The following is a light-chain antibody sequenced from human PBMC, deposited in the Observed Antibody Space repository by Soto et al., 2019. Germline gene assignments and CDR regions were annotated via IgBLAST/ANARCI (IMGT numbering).Light chain of an antibody. V-gene: IGKV3-20*01. Sequence: ESVLTQSPGTLSLSPGERATLSCRASQSGSSSYLAWYQQKPGQAPRILIYGTSSRATAIPDRFSGSGSGTDFTLTISRLEPEDFAVYYCQQYGSSSWTFGQGTRVDIK. CDR1: QSGSSSY. CDR3: QQYGSSSWT. CDR2: GTS. J-gene: IGKJ1*01.